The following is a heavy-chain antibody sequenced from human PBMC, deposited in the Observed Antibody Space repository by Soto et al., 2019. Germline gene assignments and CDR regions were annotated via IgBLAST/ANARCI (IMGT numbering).Heavy chain of an antibody. V-gene: IGHV1-2*04. CDR1: GYTFTVYH. CDR3: AREIRSGYYKYWDFDV. D-gene: IGHD3-3*01. Sequence: QVQLVQSGAEVKKPGASVKVSCKASGYTFTVYHIHWVRQAPGQGLEWMGWINPNSGGTNYAQKFQGWVTMTRDTSVNTAYMEVSRLRSNDTAVYYCAREIRSGYYKYWDFDVWGRGTLVTVSS. J-gene: IGHJ2*01. CDR2: INPNSGGT.